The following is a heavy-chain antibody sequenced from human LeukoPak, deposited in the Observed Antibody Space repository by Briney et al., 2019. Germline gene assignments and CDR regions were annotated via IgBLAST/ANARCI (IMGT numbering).Heavy chain of an antibody. V-gene: IGHV3-21*01. D-gene: IGHD2-8*02. J-gene: IGHJ3*02. Sequence: GGSLRLSCAASGFTFSSYSMNWVRQAPGKGLEWVSSISSSSSYIYYADSVKGRFTISRDNAKNSLYLQMNSLRAEDTAVYYCARADPSMSSGGVGYAFDIWGQGTVVTVSS. CDR3: ARADPSMSSGGVGYAFDI. CDR1: GFTFSSYS. CDR2: ISSSSSYI.